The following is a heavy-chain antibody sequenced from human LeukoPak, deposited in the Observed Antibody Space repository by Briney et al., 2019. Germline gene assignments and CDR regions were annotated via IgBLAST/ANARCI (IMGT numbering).Heavy chain of an antibody. CDR3: ARDPYSGSYGDYYYYYMDV. CDR1: GFTFSSYS. J-gene: IGHJ6*03. V-gene: IGHV3-48*02. D-gene: IGHD1-26*01. Sequence: GGSLRLSCAASGFTFSSYSMNWARQAPGKGLEWVSYISYSSSTIYYADSVKGRFTISRDNAKNSLYLQMNSLRDEDTAVYYCARDPYSGSYGDYYYYYMDVWGKGTTVTISS. CDR2: ISYSSSTI.